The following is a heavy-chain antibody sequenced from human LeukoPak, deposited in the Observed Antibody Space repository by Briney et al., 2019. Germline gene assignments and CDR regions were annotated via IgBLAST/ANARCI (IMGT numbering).Heavy chain of an antibody. V-gene: IGHV3-33*06. CDR2: IWYDGSNK. CDR3: AKDQVEGWLPYFDY. Sequence: GRSLRLSCAASGFTFSSYGMHWVRQAPGKGLEWVAVIWYDGSNKYYADSVKGRFTISRDNSKNTLYLQMNSLRAEDTAVYYCAKDQVEGWLPYFDYWGQGTLATVSS. CDR1: GFTFSSYG. D-gene: IGHD5-12*01. J-gene: IGHJ4*02.